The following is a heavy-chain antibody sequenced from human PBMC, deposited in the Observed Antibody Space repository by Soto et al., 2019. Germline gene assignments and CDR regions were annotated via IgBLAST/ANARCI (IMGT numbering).Heavy chain of an antibody. D-gene: IGHD5-12*01. J-gene: IGHJ6*03. CDR3: ARESGGATATLDYYYFYMDV. CDR2: INPNGGVT. V-gene: IGHV1-2*04. CDR1: GDSFNDYY. Sequence: QAQLVQSGAEVRKPGASVTVSCRSSGDSFNDYYIHWVRQAPGQGFEWMGWINPNGGVTKYAQKVQGWVSMTSDTSIRTVYMQLSRLRSDDTAVYYCARESGGATATLDYYYFYMDVWGTGTTVTVSS.